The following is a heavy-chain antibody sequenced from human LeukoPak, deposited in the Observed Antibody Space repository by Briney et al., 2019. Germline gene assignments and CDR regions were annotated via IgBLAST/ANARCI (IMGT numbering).Heavy chain of an antibody. V-gene: IGHV3-23*01. CDR1: GFTFSSYA. CDR2: ISGSGGST. Sequence: GGSLRLSCAASGFTFSSYAMSWVRQAPGKGLEWVSAISGSGGSTYYADSVKGRFTISRDNSKNTLYLQMNSLRAEDTAVYYCARESMSPTTVTTYYFDYWGQGTLVTVSS. J-gene: IGHJ4*02. D-gene: IGHD4-17*01. CDR3: ARESMSPTTVTTYYFDY.